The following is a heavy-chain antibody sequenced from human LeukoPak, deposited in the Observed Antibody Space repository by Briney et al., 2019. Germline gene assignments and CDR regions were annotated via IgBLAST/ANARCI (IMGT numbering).Heavy chain of an antibody. J-gene: IGHJ6*02. Sequence: SETLSLTCTVSGGSISTFYWSWIRQPPGKGLEWIGYLYYSGNTKYNPSLKSRLTISVDTSKNQFSLKLSSVSAADTAVYYCARGVILDVWGQGTTVTVS. CDR1: GGSISTFY. D-gene: IGHD2-21*01. CDR2: LYYSGNT. V-gene: IGHV4-59*08. CDR3: ARGVILDV.